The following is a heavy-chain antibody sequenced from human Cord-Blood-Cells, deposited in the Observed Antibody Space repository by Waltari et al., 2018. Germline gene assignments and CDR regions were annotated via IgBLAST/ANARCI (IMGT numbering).Heavy chain of an antibody. V-gene: IGHV4-34*01. CDR3: ARRRWAFDI. Sequence: QVQLQQWGAGLLKPSATLSLTCAVYGGSFSGYYWSWIRQPPGKGLEWIGEINHSGSTNYNPSLKSRVTISVDTSKNQFSLKLSSVAAADTAVYYCARRRWAFDIWGQGTMVTVSS. CDR1: GGSFSGYY. J-gene: IGHJ3*02. CDR2: INHSGST.